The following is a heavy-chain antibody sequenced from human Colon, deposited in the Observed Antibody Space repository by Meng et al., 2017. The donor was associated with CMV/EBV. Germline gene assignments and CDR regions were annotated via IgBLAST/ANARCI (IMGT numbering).Heavy chain of an antibody. CDR1: GFTFNTYW. CDR2: IKEDGSEK. V-gene: IGHV3-7*01. CDR3: ARPSSPQYSDYVLL. J-gene: IGHJ4*02. D-gene: IGHD5-12*01. Sequence: GGSLRLSCGVSGFTFNTYWMSWVRQAPGKGLEWVANIKEDGSEKHYVDSVKGRFTISRDNTKNTLYLQMNSVRGDDTAVYYCARPSSPQYSDYVLLWGQGTQVTVSS.